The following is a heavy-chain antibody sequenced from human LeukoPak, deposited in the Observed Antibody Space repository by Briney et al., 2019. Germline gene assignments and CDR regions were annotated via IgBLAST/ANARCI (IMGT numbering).Heavy chain of an antibody. CDR1: GFTVSSNY. CDR2: IYSGGST. V-gene: IGHV3-66*01. D-gene: IGHD3-10*01. CDR3: ARDTGTTYYYGSGSSDGMDV. J-gene: IGHJ6*02. Sequence: PGGSLRLSCAASGFTVSSNYMGWVRQAPGKGLEWVSVIYSGGSTYYADSVKGRFTISRDNSKNTLYPQMNSLRAEDTAVYYCARDTGTTYYYGSGSSDGMDVWGQGTTVTVSS.